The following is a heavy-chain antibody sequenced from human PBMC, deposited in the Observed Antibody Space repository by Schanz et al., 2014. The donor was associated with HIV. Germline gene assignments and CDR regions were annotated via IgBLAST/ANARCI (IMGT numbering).Heavy chain of an antibody. V-gene: IGHV1-8*01. CDR3: ARGAAEMATMTPWRY. Sequence: QVHLVQSGAEVKKPGASVKVSCKASGYTFTSYDINWVRQATGQGLEWMGWMNPNSGNTGFAQKFQGRVTMTRNTTRNTPYMEVSGLKSEDTAVYYCARGAAEMATMTPWRYWGQGTLVTVSS. CDR2: MNPNSGNT. J-gene: IGHJ4*02. D-gene: IGHD5-12*01. CDR1: GYTFTSYD.